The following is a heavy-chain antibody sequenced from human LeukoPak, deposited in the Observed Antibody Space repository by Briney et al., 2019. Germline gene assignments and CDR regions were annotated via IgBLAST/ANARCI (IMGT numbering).Heavy chain of an antibody. CDR3: ASEVSSGWYLLDY. V-gene: IGHV4-34*01. Sequence: SETLSLTCAAYGESFSGYYWSWLPQSPGKGLGGMGEINRRGSTNYNPSLKSRVTLSVDTSKDQFSLKLSPVTAADTAVYYCASEVSSGWYLLDYWGQGTLVTVSS. CDR2: INRRGST. D-gene: IGHD6-19*01. J-gene: IGHJ4*02. CDR1: GESFSGYY.